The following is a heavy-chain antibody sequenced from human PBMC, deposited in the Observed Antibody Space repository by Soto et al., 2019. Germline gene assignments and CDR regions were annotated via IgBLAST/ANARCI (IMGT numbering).Heavy chain of an antibody. Sequence: SETLSLTCTVSGGSISRYYWSWSLQPPGKGLELIGYIYYSGSTNYNPSLKSRVTISVDTSKNQFSLKLTSVTAADTAVYYCARDNGYSYGYNLDHWGQGTLVTVSS. CDR2: IYYSGST. CDR3: ARDNGYSYGYNLDH. J-gene: IGHJ4*02. D-gene: IGHD5-18*01. CDR1: GGSISRYY. V-gene: IGHV4-59*01.